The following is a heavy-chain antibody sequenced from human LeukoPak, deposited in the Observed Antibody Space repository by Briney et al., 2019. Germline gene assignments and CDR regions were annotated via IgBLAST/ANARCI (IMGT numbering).Heavy chain of an antibody. D-gene: IGHD3-9*01. CDR3: ASSGWNYDILTGYEAR. CDR2: IYYSGST. CDR1: GGSISSGDYY. J-gene: IGHJ4*02. V-gene: IGHV4-30-4*01. Sequence: SETLSLTCTVSGGSISSGDYYWSWIRQPPGKGLEWIEYIYYSGSTYYNPSLKSRVTISVDTSKNQFSLKLSSVTAADTAVYYCASSGWNYDILTGYEARWGQGTLVTVSS.